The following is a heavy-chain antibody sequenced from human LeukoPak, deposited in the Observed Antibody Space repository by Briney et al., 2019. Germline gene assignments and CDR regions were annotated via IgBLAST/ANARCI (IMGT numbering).Heavy chain of an antibody. V-gene: IGHV3-21*01. CDR2: ISSSSSYI. CDR3: ARVEVMVRGVGGFDY. Sequence: GGSLGLSCAASGFTFSSYSMNWVRQAPGKGLEWVSSISSSSSYIYYADSVKGRFTISRDNAKNSLYLQMNSLRAEDTAVYYCARVEVMVRGVGGFDYWGQGTLVTVSS. D-gene: IGHD3-10*01. J-gene: IGHJ4*02. CDR1: GFTFSSYS.